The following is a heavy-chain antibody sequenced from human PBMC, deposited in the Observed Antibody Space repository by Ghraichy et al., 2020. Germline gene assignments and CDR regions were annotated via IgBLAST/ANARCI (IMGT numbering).Heavy chain of an antibody. J-gene: IGHJ3*02. D-gene: IGHD4-17*01. V-gene: IGHV3-7*01. Sequence: LSLTCAASGFTFSIYCMSWVRPAPGNGLEWVANIKQDGSEKYYVDSVKGRFTISRDNAKNSLYLQMNSLRAEDTAVYYCARAGAGDYGDYVGAFDIWGQGTMVTVAS. CDR1: GFTFSIYC. CDR2: IKQDGSEK. CDR3: ARAGAGDYGDYVGAFDI.